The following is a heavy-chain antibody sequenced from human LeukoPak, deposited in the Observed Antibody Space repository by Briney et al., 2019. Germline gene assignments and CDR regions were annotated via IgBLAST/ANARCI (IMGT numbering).Heavy chain of an antibody. J-gene: IGHJ4*02. CDR2: ISESDGST. V-gene: IGHV3-23*01. CDR3: AKDISQGYTFGSIEEDY. Sequence: GGSLRLSCAACGSTFSRYAMSWVRQAPGKGLEWLSAISESDGSTYYADSVKGRFIISRDNSKNTLYLQMNSLGADDTAVYFCAKDISQGYTFGSIEEDYWGQGTLVTVSS. CDR1: GSTFSRYA. D-gene: IGHD5-18*01.